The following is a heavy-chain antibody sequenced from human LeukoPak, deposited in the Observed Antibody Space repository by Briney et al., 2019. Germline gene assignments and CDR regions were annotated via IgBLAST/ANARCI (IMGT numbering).Heavy chain of an antibody. D-gene: IGHD1-26*01. Sequence: SETLSLTCTVSGGSISSYYWSWIRQPPGKGLEWIGNIYYSGSTNYNPSPESRGIISVDTSANQFSLKLSSMPAGDTAVYYCSWVTGGSYGIAYWGQGSLVTVSS. CDR2: IYYSGST. J-gene: IGHJ4*02. CDR1: GGSISSYY. V-gene: IGHV4-59*01. CDR3: SWVTGGSYGIAY.